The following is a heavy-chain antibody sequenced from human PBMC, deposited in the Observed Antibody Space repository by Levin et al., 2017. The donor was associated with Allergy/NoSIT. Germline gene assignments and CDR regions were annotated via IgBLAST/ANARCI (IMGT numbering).Heavy chain of an antibody. D-gene: IGHD3-22*01. Sequence: KASETLSLTCTVSGGSISSSSYYWGWIRQPPGKGLEWIGSIYYSGSTYYNPSLKSRVTISVDTSKNQFSLKLSSVTAADTAVYYCARDPNLYYDSLSGYYGMDVWGQGTTVTVSS. CDR2: IYYSGST. CDR1: GGSISSSSYY. V-gene: IGHV4-39*07. CDR3: ARDPNLYYDSLSGYYGMDV. J-gene: IGHJ6*02.